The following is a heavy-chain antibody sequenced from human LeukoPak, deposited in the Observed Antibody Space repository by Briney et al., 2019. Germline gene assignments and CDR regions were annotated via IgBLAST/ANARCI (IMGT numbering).Heavy chain of an antibody. CDR3: ARDSDYGDYVINGGYFDY. Sequence: ASVKVSCKASGYTFTSYAISWVRQAPGQGLEWMGWISAYNGNTNYAQKLQGRVTMTTDTSTSTAYMELRSLRSDDTAVYYCARDSDYGDYVINGGYFDYWGQGTLVTVSS. CDR2: ISAYNGNT. CDR1: GYTFTSYA. J-gene: IGHJ4*02. D-gene: IGHD4-17*01. V-gene: IGHV1-18*01.